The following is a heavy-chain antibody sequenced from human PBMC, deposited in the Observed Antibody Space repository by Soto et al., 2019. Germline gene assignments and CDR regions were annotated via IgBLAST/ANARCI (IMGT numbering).Heavy chain of an antibody. J-gene: IGHJ4*02. D-gene: IGHD4-17*01. V-gene: IGHV3-23*01. CDR2: ISSSGDIP. CDR3: AKDNSIVGCGDHDY. CDR1: GFTFTTYA. Sequence: EVQLLESGGGLVQPGGSLRLSCAASGFTFTTYAMSWVRQPPGKGLEWVSGISSSGDIPYYADSVKGRFTISRDQSKKTVYLQMNSMRAEDTALYYCAKDNSIVGCGDHDYWGQGTLVSVSS.